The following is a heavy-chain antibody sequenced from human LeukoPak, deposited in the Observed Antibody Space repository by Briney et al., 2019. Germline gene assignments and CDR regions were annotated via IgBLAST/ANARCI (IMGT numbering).Heavy chain of an antibody. D-gene: IGHD1-14*01. V-gene: IGHV3-74*01. CDR2: ITDDDTST. Sequence: PGGSLRLSCAASGFTFSSYWMYWVRQVPGKGLVWVSRITDDDTSTSHADSVKGRFTISRDNGKNTLYLQMNGLRVEDTAVYYCVRGDATNLDHWGQGTLVTVSS. J-gene: IGHJ4*02. CDR3: VRGDATNLDH. CDR1: GFTFSSYW.